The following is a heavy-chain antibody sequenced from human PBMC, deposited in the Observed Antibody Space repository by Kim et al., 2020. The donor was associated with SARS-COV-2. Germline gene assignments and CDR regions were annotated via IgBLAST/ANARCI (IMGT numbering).Heavy chain of an antibody. J-gene: IGHJ6*02. CDR1: GFTISSYG. CDR2: ISYDGSNK. Sequence: GGSLRLSCAASGFTISSYGMHWVRQAPGKGLEWVAVISYDGSNKYYADSVKGRFTISRDNSKNTLYLQMNSLRAEDTAVYYCARDPNYYGSGSYWDYYYYGMDVWGQGTTITVSS. CDR3: ARDPNYYGSGSYWDYYYYGMDV. D-gene: IGHD3-10*01. V-gene: IGHV3-33*05.